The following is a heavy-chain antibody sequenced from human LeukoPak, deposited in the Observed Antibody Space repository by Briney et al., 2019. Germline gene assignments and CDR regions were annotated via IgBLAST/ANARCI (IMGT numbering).Heavy chain of an antibody. D-gene: IGHD2-15*01. CDR3: AKALPAASYYAMDV. J-gene: IGHJ6*02. CDR2: ISGSGGST. Sequence: PGGSLRLSCAASGFTFSTYAMSWVRRAPGKGLEWDSTISGSGGSTHYADSVKGRFTISRDNSKNTLFLQMNSLRAEDTAIYYCAKALPAASYYAMDVWGQGTTVTVSS. V-gene: IGHV3-23*01. CDR1: GFTFSTYA.